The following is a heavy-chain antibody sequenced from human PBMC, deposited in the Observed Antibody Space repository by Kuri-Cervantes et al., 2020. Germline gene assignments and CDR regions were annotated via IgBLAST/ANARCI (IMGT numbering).Heavy chain of an antibody. D-gene: IGHD6-13*01. J-gene: IGHJ3*02. CDR3: ARVRGSSWYQDDAFDI. Sequence: GGSLRLSCAASGFTFDDYAMHWVRQAPGKGLEWVSGISWNSGSIGYVDSVKGRFTISRDNAKNSLYLQMNSLRAEDTAVYYCARVRGSSWYQDDAFDIWGQGTMVTVSS. CDR1: GFTFDDYA. CDR2: ISWNSGSI. V-gene: IGHV3-9*01.